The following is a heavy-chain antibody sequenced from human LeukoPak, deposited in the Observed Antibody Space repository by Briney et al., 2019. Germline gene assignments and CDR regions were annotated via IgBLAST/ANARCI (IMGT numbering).Heavy chain of an antibody. CDR1: GGSFSGYY. D-gene: IGHD3-10*01. V-gene: IGHV4-34*01. Sequence: PSETLSLTCAVYGGSFSGYYWSWIRQPPGKGLEWIGEINHSGSTNYNPSLKSRVTISVDTSKNQFSLKLSSVTAADTAVYYCARRRGVPLSYLDYWGQGTPVTVSS. J-gene: IGHJ4*02. CDR3: ARRRGVPLSYLDY. CDR2: INHSGST.